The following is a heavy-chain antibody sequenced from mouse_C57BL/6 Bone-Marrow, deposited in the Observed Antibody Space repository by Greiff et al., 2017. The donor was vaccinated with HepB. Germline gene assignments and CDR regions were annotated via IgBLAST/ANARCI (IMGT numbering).Heavy chain of an antibody. V-gene: IGHV2-5*01. CDR1: GFSLTSYG. Sequence: QVQLKESGPGLVQPSQSLSITCTVSGFSLTSYGVHWVRQSPGKGLEWLGVIWRGGSTDYNAAFMSRLSITKDNSKSQVFFKMNSLQADDTAIYYCAKNGENREGIFAYWGQGTLVTVSA. CDR2: IWRGGST. D-gene: IGHD5-2*01. CDR3: AKNGENREGIFAY. J-gene: IGHJ3*01.